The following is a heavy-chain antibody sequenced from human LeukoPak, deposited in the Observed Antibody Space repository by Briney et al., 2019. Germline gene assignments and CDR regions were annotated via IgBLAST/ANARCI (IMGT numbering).Heavy chain of an antibody. D-gene: IGHD1-26*01. CDR3: ARDQAGRPEYFQH. V-gene: IGHV3-30*02. J-gene: IGHJ1*01. CDR1: GFTFSSYG. Sequence: PGGSLRLSCAASGFTFSSYGMHWVRQAPGKGLEWVAFIRYDGSNKYYADSVKGRFTISRDNSKNTLYLQMNSLRAEDTAVYYCARDQAGRPEYFQHWGQGTLVTVSS. CDR2: IRYDGSNK.